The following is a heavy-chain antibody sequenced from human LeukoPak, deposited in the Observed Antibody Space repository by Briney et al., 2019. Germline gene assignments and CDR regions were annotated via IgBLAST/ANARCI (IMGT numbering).Heavy chain of an antibody. D-gene: IGHD3-10*01. Sequence: GGSLRLSCAASGFTFSDHYMSWIRQAPGKGLEWVSYISSSGDTIYYADSVKGRFTISRDNAKNSVHLQMNSLRAEDTAVYYCARVVHYGSGPAVGWGQGTLVTVSS. J-gene: IGHJ4*02. CDR2: ISSSGDTI. V-gene: IGHV3-11*01. CDR3: ARVVHYGSGPAVG. CDR1: GFTFSDHY.